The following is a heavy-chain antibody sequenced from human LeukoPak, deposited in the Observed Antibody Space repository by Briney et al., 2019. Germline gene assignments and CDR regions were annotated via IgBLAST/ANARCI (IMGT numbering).Heavy chain of an antibody. J-gene: IGHJ6*03. CDR3: ARGGGGYYSGGRCNFYRYYMDV. V-gene: IGHV3-48*01. D-gene: IGHD2-15*01. CDR1: GFTFSSYG. Sequence: PGGSLRLSCAASGFTFSSYGMSWVRQAPGKGLEWVSYISSSGSTIYYADSVKGRFTISRDNAKNSLYLQMNSLRAGDTAVYYSARGGGGYYSGGRCNFYRYYMDVWGKGTTVTVSS. CDR2: ISSSGSTI.